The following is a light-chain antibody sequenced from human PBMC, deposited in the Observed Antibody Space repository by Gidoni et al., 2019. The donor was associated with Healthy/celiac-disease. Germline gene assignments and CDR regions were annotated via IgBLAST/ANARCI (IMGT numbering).Light chain of an antibody. J-gene: IGKJ4*02. Sequence: DLQITQSPSSLSASVGDSVTITCRASQSISSYLNWYQQKPGKAPKLLIYAASSLQSGVPSRFSGSGSGTDFTLTISSLQPEDFATYYCQQSYSTPRTFGEGTKVEIK. CDR1: QSISSY. CDR2: AAS. CDR3: QQSYSTPRT. V-gene: IGKV1-39*01.